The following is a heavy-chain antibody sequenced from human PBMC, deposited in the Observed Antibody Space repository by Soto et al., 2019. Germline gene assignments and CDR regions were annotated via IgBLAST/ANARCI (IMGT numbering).Heavy chain of an antibody. D-gene: IGHD3-16*01. Sequence: KASETLSLTCAVSGDPVSTDNDYWSWMRHPRGKGLEWIGYIYYSGTTNYNSYLKSRFTLSIDMSKNQFSLELASVTAAYKAVYFCARSKGGGTDLAFGYWGQVALVTVSS. V-gene: IGHV4-61*01. CDR1: GDPVSTDNDY. CDR2: IYYSGTT. CDR3: ARSKGGGTDLAFGY. J-gene: IGHJ4*02.